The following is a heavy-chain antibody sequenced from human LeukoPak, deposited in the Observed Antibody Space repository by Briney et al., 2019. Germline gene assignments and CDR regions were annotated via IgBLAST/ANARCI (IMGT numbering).Heavy chain of an antibody. D-gene: IGHD2-15*01. J-gene: IGHJ6*03. CDR3: ASKRYCSGGSCYSHYYYYYMDV. V-gene: IGHV4-34*01. Sequence: SETLSLXCAVYGGSYSGYYWSWIRLPPGKGLEWIGEINHSGSTNYNPSLKSRVTISVDTSKSQFSLKLSSVTAADTAVYYCASKRYCSGGSCYSHYYYYYMDVWGKGTTVTVSS. CDR2: INHSGST. CDR1: GGSYSGYY.